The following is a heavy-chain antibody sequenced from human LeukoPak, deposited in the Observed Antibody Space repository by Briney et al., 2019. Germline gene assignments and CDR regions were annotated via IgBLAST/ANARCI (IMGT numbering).Heavy chain of an antibody. Sequence: PSETLSLTCAVYGGPFSGYYWSWIRQPPGKGLEWIGYIYYSGSTNYNPSLKSRVTISVDTSKNQFSLKLSSVTAADTAVYYCARGVVGATAGNLFDYWGQGTLVTVSS. D-gene: IGHD1-26*01. CDR1: GGPFSGYY. CDR2: IYYSGST. V-gene: IGHV4-59*01. CDR3: ARGVVGATAGNLFDY. J-gene: IGHJ4*02.